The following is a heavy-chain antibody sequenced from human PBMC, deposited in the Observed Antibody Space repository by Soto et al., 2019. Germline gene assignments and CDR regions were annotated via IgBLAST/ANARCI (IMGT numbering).Heavy chain of an antibody. J-gene: IGHJ4*02. V-gene: IGHV1-69*02. D-gene: IGHD4-17*01. Sequence: QVQLVQSGAEVKKPGSSVKVSCKASGGTFSSYTISWVRQAPGQGLEWMGRIIPILGIANYAQKFQGRVTIXXDXSXXTAYMELSSLRSEDTAVYYCARGHLMTTVVTALDYWGQGTLVTVSS. CDR2: IIPILGIA. CDR3: ARGHLMTTVVTALDY. CDR1: GGTFSSYT.